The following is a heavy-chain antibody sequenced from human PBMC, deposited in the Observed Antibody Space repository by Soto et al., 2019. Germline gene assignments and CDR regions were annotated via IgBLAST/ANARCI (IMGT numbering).Heavy chain of an antibody. CDR1: GYTFTSYA. CDR2: INAGNGNT. V-gene: IGHV1-3*01. J-gene: IGHJ6*02. D-gene: IGHD4-17*01. CDR3: ARELQGLFYGDLEDQGMDV. Sequence: QVQLVQSGAEVKKPGASVKVSCKASGYTFTSYAMHWVRQAPGQRREWMGWINAGNGNTNYSQKFQGRVNITRDTSGSTAYMELSSLRCEETAVYYCARELQGLFYGDLEDQGMDVWGQGTTVTVSS.